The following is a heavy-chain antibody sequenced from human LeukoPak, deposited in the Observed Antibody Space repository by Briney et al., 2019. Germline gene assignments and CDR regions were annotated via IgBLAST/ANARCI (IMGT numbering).Heavy chain of an antibody. CDR2: INPNSGGT. Sequence: ASVKASCKASGYTFTGYYMHWVRQAPGQGLEWMGWINPNSGGTNYAQKFQGRVTMTRDTPISTAYMELSRLRSDHTAVYYCAREGIAVAGSRWFDPWGQGTLVTVSS. CDR3: AREGIAVAGSRWFDP. D-gene: IGHD6-19*01. CDR1: GYTFTGYY. J-gene: IGHJ5*02. V-gene: IGHV1-2*02.